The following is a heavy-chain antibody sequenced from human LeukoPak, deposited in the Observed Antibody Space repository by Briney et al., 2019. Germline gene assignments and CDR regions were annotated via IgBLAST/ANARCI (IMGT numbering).Heavy chain of an antibody. Sequence: ASVKVSCKASGGTFSSYAISWVRQAPGQGLEWMGRIIPIFGTANYAQKFQGRVTITTDESTSTAYMGLSSLRSEDTAVYYCAREGGGSYLTRDFDYWGRGTLVTVSS. CDR3: AREGGGSYLTRDFDY. J-gene: IGHJ4*02. CDR2: IIPIFGTA. CDR1: GGTFSSYA. D-gene: IGHD3-16*01. V-gene: IGHV1-69*05.